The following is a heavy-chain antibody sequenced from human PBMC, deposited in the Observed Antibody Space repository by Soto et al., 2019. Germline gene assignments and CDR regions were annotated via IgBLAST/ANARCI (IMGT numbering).Heavy chain of an antibody. CDR2: MHRGGTT. CDR1: GFSVSATS. Sequence: VGSLRLSCVVSGFSVSATSIFWVRQATGKGLEWVSLMHRGGTTDNADSVKGRFTTSRDKSKNTLYLHMNGLRVEDTAVYYCARVNTTLVDHFDCWGQGTLVTVSS. CDR3: ARVNTTLVDHFDC. J-gene: IGHJ4*02. D-gene: IGHD5-18*01. V-gene: IGHV3-53*01.